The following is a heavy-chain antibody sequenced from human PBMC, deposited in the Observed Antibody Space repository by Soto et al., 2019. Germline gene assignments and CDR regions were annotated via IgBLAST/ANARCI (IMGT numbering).Heavy chain of an antibody. J-gene: IGHJ6*02. CDR1: GGTFSSYA. CDR2: IIPIFGTA. CDR3: ARDGWGGGSYYYYGMDV. Sequence: QVQLVQSGAEVKKPGSSVKVSCKASGGTFSSYAISWVRQAPGQGLEWMGGIIPIFGTANYAQKFQGRVTMTADESTSTAYMELSSLRSEDTAVYYCARDGWGGGSYYYYGMDVWGQGTTVTVSS. V-gene: IGHV1-69*12. D-gene: IGHD1-1*01.